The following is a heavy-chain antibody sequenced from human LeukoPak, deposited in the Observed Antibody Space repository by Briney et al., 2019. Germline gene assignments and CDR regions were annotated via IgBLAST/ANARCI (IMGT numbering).Heavy chain of an antibody. CDR1: GGSFSGYY. D-gene: IGHD2-15*01. CDR2: INHSGST. Sequence: PSETLSLTCAVYGGSFSGYYWSWIRQPPGKGLEWIGDINHSGSTNYNPSLKSRVTISVDTSKNQFSLKLTSVTAADTAVYYCARASGYCSDDSCYAGGFDPWGQGTLVTVSS. V-gene: IGHV4-34*01. CDR3: ARASGYCSDDSCYAGGFDP. J-gene: IGHJ5*02.